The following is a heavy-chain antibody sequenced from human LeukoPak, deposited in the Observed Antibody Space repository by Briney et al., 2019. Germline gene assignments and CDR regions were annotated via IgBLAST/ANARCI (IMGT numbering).Heavy chain of an antibody. CDR1: GGSISPYY. V-gene: IGHV4-59*01. Sequence: SETLSLTCTVSGGSISPYYWSWIRQPPGKGLEWIAYISYSGSANYNPSLKSRVTISVDTFKNQFSLKLSSVTAADTAVYYCARGSGNPGLFDYWGQGTLVTVSS. CDR3: ARGSGNPGLFDY. D-gene: IGHD1-14*01. J-gene: IGHJ4*02. CDR2: ISYSGSA.